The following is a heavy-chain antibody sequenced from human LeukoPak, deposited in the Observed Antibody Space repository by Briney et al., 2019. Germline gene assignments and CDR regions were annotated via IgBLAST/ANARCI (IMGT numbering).Heavy chain of an antibody. CDR3: ARADVPDYYYYMDV. CDR1: GYTFTSYD. CDR2: MNPNSGNT. V-gene: IGHV1-8*01. J-gene: IGHJ6*03. Sequence: ASVKVSCKASGYTFTSYDINWVRQATGQGLEWMGWMNPNSGNTGYAQKFQGRVTMTRNTSTSTAYMELSSLRSEDTAVYYCARADVPDYYYYMDVWGKGTTVTVSS.